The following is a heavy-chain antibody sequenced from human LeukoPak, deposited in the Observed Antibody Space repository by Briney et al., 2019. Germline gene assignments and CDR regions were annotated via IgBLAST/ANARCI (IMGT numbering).Heavy chain of an antibody. Sequence: SVKVSCKASGGTFSSYAISWVRQAPGQGLEWMGRIIPILGIANYAQKFQDRVTITADKSTSTAYMELSSLRSEDTAVYYCARAYDSSGYYIGTLDYWGQGTLVTVSS. CDR3: ARAYDSSGYYIGTLDY. CDR1: GGTFSSYA. J-gene: IGHJ4*02. CDR2: IIPILGIA. V-gene: IGHV1-69*04. D-gene: IGHD3-22*01.